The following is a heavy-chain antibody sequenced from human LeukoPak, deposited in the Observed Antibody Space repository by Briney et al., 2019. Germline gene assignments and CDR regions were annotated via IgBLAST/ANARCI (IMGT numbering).Heavy chain of an antibody. CDR3: ARGGPGDYYPRAFDI. CDR1: GFTFSSYS. Sequence: GGSLRLSCAASGFTFSSYSMNWVRQAPGKGLEWVSYISSSSTIYYADSVKGRFTISRDNAKNSLYLQMNSLRAEDTAVYYCARGGPGDYYPRAFDIWGQGTMVTVSS. J-gene: IGHJ3*02. D-gene: IGHD4-17*01. V-gene: IGHV3-48*01. CDR2: ISSSSTI.